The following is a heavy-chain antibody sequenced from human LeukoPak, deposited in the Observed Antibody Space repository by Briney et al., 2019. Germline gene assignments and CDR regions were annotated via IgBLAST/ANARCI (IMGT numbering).Heavy chain of an antibody. CDR3: TTGGPPSRGSGSYYRDYYYGMDV. D-gene: IGHD3-10*01. CDR2: IKSKTDGGTT. Sequence: GGSLRLSCAASGFTFSNAWMSWVRQAPGKGLEWVGRIKSKTDGGTTDYAAPVKGRFTISRDDSKNTLYLQMNSLKTEDTAVYYCTTGGPPSRGSGSYYRDYYYGMDVWGQGTTVTVSS. CDR1: GFTFSNAW. J-gene: IGHJ6*02. V-gene: IGHV3-15*01.